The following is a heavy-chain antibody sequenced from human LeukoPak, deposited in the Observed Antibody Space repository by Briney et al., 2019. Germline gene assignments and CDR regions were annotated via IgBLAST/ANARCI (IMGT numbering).Heavy chain of an antibody. V-gene: IGHV3-21*01. J-gene: IGHJ4*02. D-gene: IGHD6-19*01. CDR1: GLSFSSYS. CDR2: ISSSSNYI. Sequence: GGSLRLSCAAAGLSFSSYSMNSVRQAPGKGLEWVSSISSSSNYIYYADSVKGRFTISRDNAKNSLYLQMNSLRAEDTAVYYCARESLREGYSSGWPCFVYWGQRTLVTVSS. CDR3: ARESLREGYSSGWPCFVY.